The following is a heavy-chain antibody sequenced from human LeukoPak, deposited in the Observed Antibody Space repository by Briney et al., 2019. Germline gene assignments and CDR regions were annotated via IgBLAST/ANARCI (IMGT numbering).Heavy chain of an antibody. CDR3: ARYRMVVPFDY. CDR1: GFTFSSYW. CDR2: IKQDGSEK. D-gene: IGHD2-15*01. J-gene: IGHJ4*02. V-gene: IGHV3-7*01. Sequence: GGSLRLSCAASGFTFSSYWMSWVRQAPGTGLEWVANIKQDGSEKYYVDSVKGRFTISRDNAKDSLYLQMNSLRAEDTAVYYCARYRMVVPFDYWGQGTLVTVSS.